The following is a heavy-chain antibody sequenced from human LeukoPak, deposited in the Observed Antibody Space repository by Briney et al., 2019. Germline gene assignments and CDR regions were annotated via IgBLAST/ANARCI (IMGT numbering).Heavy chain of an antibody. Sequence: GGSLRLSCAASGFTFSIYAMSWVRQAPGKGLEWVSGISGSSSHTKDADFVRGRFTIYRDNSRNTLYLQLNSLRAEDTAVYYCAKEHDYTNAAPEWGFNSWGQGTLVIASS. J-gene: IGHJ5*02. CDR3: AKEHDYTNAAPEWGFNS. CDR1: GFTFSIYA. V-gene: IGHV3-23*01. D-gene: IGHD2-2*02. CDR2: ISGSSSHT.